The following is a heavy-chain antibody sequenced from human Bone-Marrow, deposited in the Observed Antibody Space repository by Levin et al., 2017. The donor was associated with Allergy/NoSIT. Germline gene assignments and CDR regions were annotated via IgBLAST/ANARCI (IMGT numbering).Heavy chain of an antibody. CDR2: ISAYNGNT. D-gene: IGHD3-22*01. CDR1: GYTFTSYG. J-gene: IGHJ4*02. V-gene: IGHV1-18*01. Sequence: EASVKVSCKASGYTFTSYGISWVRQAPGQGLEWMGWISAYNGNTNYAQKLQGRVTMTTDTSTSTAYMELRSLRSDDTAVYYCARVEYYYDSSGYYLIDYWGQGTLVTVSS. CDR3: ARVEYYYDSSGYYLIDY.